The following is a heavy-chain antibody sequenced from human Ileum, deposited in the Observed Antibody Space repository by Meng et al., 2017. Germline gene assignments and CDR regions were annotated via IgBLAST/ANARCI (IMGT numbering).Heavy chain of an antibody. Sequence: PSLVKPTHTLPLTFACSWFSVTTSGMDVRWIRQPPGKALEWLALICWDDDKRSSPSLESRLTITKDTSKNQVVLTMLSMDPVDTATYYCADRSSADKEDGVYFDYWGQGTLVTVSS. CDR3: ADRSSADKEDGVYFDY. V-gene: IGHV2-5*02. J-gene: IGHJ4*02. CDR2: ICWDDDK. D-gene: IGHD2-8*01. CDR1: WFSVTTSGMD.